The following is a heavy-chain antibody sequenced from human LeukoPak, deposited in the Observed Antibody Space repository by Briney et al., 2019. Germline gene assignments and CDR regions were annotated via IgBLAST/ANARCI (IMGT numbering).Heavy chain of an antibody. CDR1: GGSISSYY. CDR2: INHSGSA. Sequence: SETLSLTCTVSGGSISSYYWSWIRQPPGKGLEWIGEINHSGSANYNPSLKSRVTISVDTSKNQFSLKLSSVTAADTAVYYCARHPRYSRRGDYWGQGTLVTVSS. CDR3: ARHPRYSRRGDY. J-gene: IGHJ4*02. V-gene: IGHV4-34*01. D-gene: IGHD6-13*01.